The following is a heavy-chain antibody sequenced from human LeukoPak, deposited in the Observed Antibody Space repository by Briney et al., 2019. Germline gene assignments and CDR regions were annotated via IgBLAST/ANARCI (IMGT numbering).Heavy chain of an antibody. CDR3: AEGSVAWLFFDY. Sequence: GGSLRLSCAASGFTFSSYGMHWVRQAPGKGLEWVAFIRYDGSNKYYADSVKGRFTISRDNSKNTLYLQMNSLRAEDTAVYYCAEGSVAWLFFDYWGQGTLVTVSS. CDR1: GFTFSSYG. D-gene: IGHD5-12*01. V-gene: IGHV3-30*02. J-gene: IGHJ4*02. CDR2: IRYDGSNK.